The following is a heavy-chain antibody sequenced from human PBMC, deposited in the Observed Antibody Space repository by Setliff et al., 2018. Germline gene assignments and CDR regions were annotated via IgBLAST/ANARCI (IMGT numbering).Heavy chain of an antibody. CDR2: ISGTGGST. CDR3: VTSTIIIYYFDF. CDR1: GFTFSSYA. V-gene: IGHV3-23*01. Sequence: PGGSLRLSCAASGFTFSSYALSWVRQAPGKGLEWVSAISGTGGSTYYADSVKGRFNISRDNSKNTLYLQMNSLRAEDTAVYYCVTSTIIIYYFDFWGQGTPVTVSS. D-gene: IGHD3-10*01. J-gene: IGHJ4*02.